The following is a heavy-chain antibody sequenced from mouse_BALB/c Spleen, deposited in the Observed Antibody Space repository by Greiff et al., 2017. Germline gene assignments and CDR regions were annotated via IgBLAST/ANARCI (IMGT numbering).Heavy chain of an antibody. V-gene: IGHV2-6-7*01. D-gene: IGHD1-1*01. CDR3: AREVTTVSGAMDY. CDR2: IWGDGST. CDR1: GFSLTGYG. Sequence: QVQLQQSGPGLVAPSQSLSITCTVSGFSLTGYGVNWVRQPPGKGLEWLGMIWGDGSTDYNSALKSRLSISKDNSKSQVFLKMNSLQTDDTARYYCAREVTTVSGAMDYWGQGTSVTVSS. J-gene: IGHJ4*01.